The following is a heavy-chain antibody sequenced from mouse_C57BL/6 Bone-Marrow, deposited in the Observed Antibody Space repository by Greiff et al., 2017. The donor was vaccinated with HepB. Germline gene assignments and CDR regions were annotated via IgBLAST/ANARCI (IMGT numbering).Heavy chain of an antibody. Sequence: EVQLVESGAGLVKPGGSLTLSCAASGFTFSSYAMSWVRQTPEKRLVWVADTSSGGDYIYYGDTVKGRFTISRDNARNTLYLHMSSLKSEDTAMYYCTRGAGTWVAYWGQGTLVTVSA. D-gene: IGHD3-3*01. J-gene: IGHJ3*01. CDR1: GFTFSSYA. CDR2: TSSGGDYI. V-gene: IGHV5-9-1*02. CDR3: TRGAGTWVAY.